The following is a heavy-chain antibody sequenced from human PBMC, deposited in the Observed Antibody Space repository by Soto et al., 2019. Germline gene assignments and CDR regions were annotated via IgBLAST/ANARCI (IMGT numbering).Heavy chain of an antibody. Sequence: GGSLRLSCVASGFTFSTYAVHWVRQAPGKGLEWVAVISYDGSNRNYADSVKGRFTISRDNSKNTLYLEMDSLRPEDTAVYYCASPGLDDQMPRIAYWGQGTPVTVSS. V-gene: IGHV3-30-3*01. CDR1: GFTFSTYA. CDR3: ASPGLDDQMPRIAY. D-gene: IGHD2-2*01. J-gene: IGHJ4*02. CDR2: ISYDGSNR.